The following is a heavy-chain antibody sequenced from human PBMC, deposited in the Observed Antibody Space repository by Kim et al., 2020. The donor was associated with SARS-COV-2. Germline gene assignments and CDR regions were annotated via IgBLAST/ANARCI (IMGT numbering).Heavy chain of an antibody. D-gene: IGHD4-17*01. CDR3: ARGLDGDSWFDP. V-gene: IGHV4-34*01. J-gene: IGHJ5*02. CDR1: GGSFSGYY. Sequence: SETLSLTCAVYGGSFSGYYWSWIRQPPGKGLEWIGEINHSGSTNYNPSLKSRVTISVDTSKNQFSLKLSSVTAADTAVYYCARGLDGDSWFDPWGQGTLVTVSS. CDR2: INHSGST.